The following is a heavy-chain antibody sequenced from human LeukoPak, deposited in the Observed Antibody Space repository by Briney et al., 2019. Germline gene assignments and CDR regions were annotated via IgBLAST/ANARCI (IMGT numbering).Heavy chain of an antibody. V-gene: IGHV3-33*01. CDR1: GFTFSSYG. J-gene: IGHJ4*02. D-gene: IGHD6-19*01. Sequence: GGSLRLSCAASGFTFSSYGMHWVRQAPGKGLEWVAVIWYDGSNKYYADSVKGRFTISRDNSKNTLYLQMNSLRAEDTAVYYCARESSLRDDGSGWYGIFDYWGQGTLVTVSS. CDR2: IWYDGSNK. CDR3: ARESSLRDDGSGWYGIFDY.